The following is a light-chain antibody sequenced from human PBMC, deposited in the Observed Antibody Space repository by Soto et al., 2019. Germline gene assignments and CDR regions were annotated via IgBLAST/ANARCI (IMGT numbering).Light chain of an antibody. CDR1: SSDVGGYNY. Sequence: ALTQPASVSGSPGQSITISCIGTSSDVGGYNYVSWYQQHPGKAPKLMIYEVSNRPSGVSNRFSGSKSDNTASLTISGLQAEDEADYYCSSYTSTSTKVFGTGTKVTVL. CDR3: SSYTSTSTKV. CDR2: EVS. J-gene: IGLJ1*01. V-gene: IGLV2-14*01.